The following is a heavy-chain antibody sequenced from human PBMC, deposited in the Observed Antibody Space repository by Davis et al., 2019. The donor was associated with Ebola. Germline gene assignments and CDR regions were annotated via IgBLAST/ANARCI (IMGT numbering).Heavy chain of an antibody. D-gene: IGHD5-12*01. CDR1: GYTFTNYW. Sequence: RESLKISCKASGYTFTNYWIAWVRQVPGKGLEWMGTISPGDSDTRYSPSFQGQVTLSADKSINTAYLQWSSLKASDTAIYYCVRHPAHNAYDLYYYYMDVWGKGTTVTVSS. CDR2: ISPGDSDT. CDR3: VRHPAHNAYDLYYYYMDV. J-gene: IGHJ6*03. V-gene: IGHV5-51*01.